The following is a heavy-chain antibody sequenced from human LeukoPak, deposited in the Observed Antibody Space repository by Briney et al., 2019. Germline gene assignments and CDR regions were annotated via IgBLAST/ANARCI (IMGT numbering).Heavy chain of an antibody. D-gene: IGHD4-11*01. CDR2: IYYSGST. CDR1: GGSSSSYY. Sequence: PSETLSLTCAVYGGSSSSYYWGWIRQPPGKGLEWIGSIYYSGSTYYNPSLKSRVTISVDTSKNQFSLKLSSVTAADTAVYYCARHPDYKPYYYYGMDVWGQGTTVTVSS. J-gene: IGHJ6*02. CDR3: ARHPDYKPYYYYGMDV. V-gene: IGHV4-39*01.